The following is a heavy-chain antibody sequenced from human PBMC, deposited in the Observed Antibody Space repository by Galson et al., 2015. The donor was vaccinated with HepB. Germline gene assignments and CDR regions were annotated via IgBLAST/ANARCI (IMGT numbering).Heavy chain of an antibody. V-gene: IGHV3-23*01. J-gene: IGHJ6*03. Sequence: FLRLDCVAYGFTFHGYAMSWARQAPGEGLEWVSGFSGSGGNTYYADSVKGRFTISRDNSKNTLYLQMNSLRAEDTAVYYCAKDGYNHYYYYYYYMDVWGKGTTVTVSS. CDR3: AKDGYNHYYYYYYYMDV. D-gene: IGHD5-24*01. CDR2: FSGSGGNT. CDR1: GFTFHGYA.